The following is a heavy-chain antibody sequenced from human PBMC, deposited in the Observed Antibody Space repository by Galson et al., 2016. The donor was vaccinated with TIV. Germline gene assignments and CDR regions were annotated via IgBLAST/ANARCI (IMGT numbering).Heavy chain of an antibody. CDR3: ATSLHGTTRGFDY. D-gene: IGHD2-2*01. CDR2: IMPILDIA. Sequence: SVKVSCKASGGTLNNYVINWVRQAPGQGLEWMGRIMPILDIAKYTQKFQGRVTITADKPTSTAYMELSSLRSEDTAIYYCATSLHGTTRGFDYWGQGTLVTVSS. J-gene: IGHJ4*02. CDR1: GGTLNNYV. V-gene: IGHV1-69*04.